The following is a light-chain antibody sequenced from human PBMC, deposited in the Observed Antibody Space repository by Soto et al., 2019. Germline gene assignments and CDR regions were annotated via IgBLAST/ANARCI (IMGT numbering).Light chain of an antibody. CDR3: QQYDNLPRT. Sequence: IQMTQSPSSLSASVGDRVTITCQARQDIRNYLNWYQQKPGKAPKVLIFAASNLETVIPSRFSGSGSGSDFTFTISSLQPEDIATYYCQQYDNLPRTFGQGTKLEIK. J-gene: IGKJ2*01. CDR1: QDIRNY. V-gene: IGKV1-33*01. CDR2: AAS.